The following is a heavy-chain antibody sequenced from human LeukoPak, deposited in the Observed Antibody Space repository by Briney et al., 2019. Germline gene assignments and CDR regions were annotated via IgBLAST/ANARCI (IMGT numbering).Heavy chain of an antibody. D-gene: IGHD6-13*01. Sequence: GGSLRLSCAASGFTLDDYAMHWVRQAPGKGLEWVSGISWNSGSIGYADSVKGRFTISRDNAKNSLYLQMNSLRAEDTALYYCAKDWVAAAGRFDYWGQGTLVTVSS. J-gene: IGHJ4*01. CDR2: ISWNSGSI. CDR1: GFTLDDYA. CDR3: AKDWVAAAGRFDY. V-gene: IGHV3-9*01.